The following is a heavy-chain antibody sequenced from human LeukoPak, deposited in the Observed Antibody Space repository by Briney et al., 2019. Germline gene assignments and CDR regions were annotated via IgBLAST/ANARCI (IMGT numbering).Heavy chain of an antibody. CDR1: GFRFNTYW. D-gene: IGHD3-22*01. Sequence: TGGSLRLSCAASGFRFNTYWMSWVRQAPGKGLEWVANIKQDGNEKYYADSVKGRFTISRDNGKNSLYLQMSSLRAEDTAVYYCARLLKYDYDSSGYWGVRYFDYWGQGTLVTVSS. J-gene: IGHJ4*02. V-gene: IGHV3-7*01. CDR3: ARLLKYDYDSSGYWGVRYFDY. CDR2: IKQDGNEK.